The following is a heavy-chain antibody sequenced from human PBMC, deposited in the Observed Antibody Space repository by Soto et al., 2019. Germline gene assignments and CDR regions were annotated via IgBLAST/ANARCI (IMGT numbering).Heavy chain of an antibody. CDR3: ARVFPLLYCSSTSCYKSARLGGYGMDV. CDR1: CWSFRGYY. V-gene: IGHV4-34*01. D-gene: IGHD2-2*02. J-gene: IGHJ6*02. Sequence: SETLSLSFTTNCWSFRGYYGGWINQSPGMGLEWIREINHSGSTNCNPSLKSRVTISVDTSKNQFSLKLSSVTAADTAVYYCARVFPLLYCSSTSCYKSARLGGYGMDVWGQGTTVT. CDR2: INHSGST.